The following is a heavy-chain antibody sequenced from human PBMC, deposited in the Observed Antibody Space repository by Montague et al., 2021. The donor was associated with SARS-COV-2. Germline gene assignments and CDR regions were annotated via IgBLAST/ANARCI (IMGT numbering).Heavy chain of an antibody. CDR2: INHSGTA. D-gene: IGHD2-2*01. CDR3: AKEREVVRAARTLAAFDL. V-gene: IGHV4-34*01. CDR1: GGSFSVYY. Sequence: SETLSLTCAVYGGSFSVYYWSWLRQSPRSGLEWIADINHSGTANYNPSLKGRVSISVDTSKNQFTLKLTSVTAADPAMYYCAKEREVVRAARTLAAFDLWGQGTMVTVSS. J-gene: IGHJ3*01.